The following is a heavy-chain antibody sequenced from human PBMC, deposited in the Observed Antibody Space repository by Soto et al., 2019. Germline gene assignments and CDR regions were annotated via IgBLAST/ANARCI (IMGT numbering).Heavy chain of an antibody. CDR1: GFTFSDYY. D-gene: IGHD2-21*01. CDR2: ISSSGTTI. V-gene: IGHV3-11*01. Sequence: PGGSLRLSCAASGFTFSDYYMNWIRQAPGKGLEWVSYISSSGTTIYYADSVKGRFTISRDNAKNSLFLQMNSLRAEDTALYYCARGHSIFYGMDVWGQETTVTVSS. J-gene: IGHJ6*02. CDR3: ARGHSIFYGMDV.